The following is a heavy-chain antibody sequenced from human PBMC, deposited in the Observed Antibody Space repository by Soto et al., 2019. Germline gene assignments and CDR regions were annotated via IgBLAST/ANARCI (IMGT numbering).Heavy chain of an antibody. J-gene: IGHJ6*02. CDR2: ISTDKGKT. CDR1: GYTFTSYG. V-gene: IGHV1-18*01. D-gene: IGHD2-2*01. Sequence: ASVKVSCKTSGYTFTSYGISWVRQAPGQGLEWMGWISTDKGKTNYAQKFQGRVTMTTDTSTSTAYMELRSLRSDDTAVYYCATVGYCISTSCPPNYYGMDVWGQGTTVTVSS. CDR3: ATVGYCISTSCPPNYYGMDV.